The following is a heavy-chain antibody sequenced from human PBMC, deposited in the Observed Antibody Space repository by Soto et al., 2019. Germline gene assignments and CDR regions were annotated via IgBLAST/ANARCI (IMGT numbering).Heavy chain of an antibody. CDR3: AYSSYGDYLQRFDY. Sequence: QITLKESGPTLVKPTQTLTLTCTFSGFSLSTSGVGVGWIRQPPGKALEWLALIYWDDDKRYSPSLKSRLTITKDTSKNQVVLTMTNMDPVDTATYYCAYSSYGDYLQRFDYWGQGTLVTVSS. CDR2: IYWDDDK. CDR1: GFSLSTSGVG. V-gene: IGHV2-5*02. J-gene: IGHJ4*02. D-gene: IGHD4-17*01.